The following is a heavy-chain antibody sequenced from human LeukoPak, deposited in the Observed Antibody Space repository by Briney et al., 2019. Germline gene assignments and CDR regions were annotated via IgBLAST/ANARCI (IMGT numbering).Heavy chain of an antibody. CDR1: GDSINSGVYY. Sequence: SETLSLTCTVSGDSINSGVYYWSWIRQPAGKGLEWIGRIYSSGSTSYNPSLKSRATISVDTSKNQISLDVTSVTAADTAVYYCARDLWGFDFWGQGTLVTVSS. CDR3: ARDLWGFDF. D-gene: IGHD7-27*01. J-gene: IGHJ4*02. V-gene: IGHV4-61*02. CDR2: IYSSGST.